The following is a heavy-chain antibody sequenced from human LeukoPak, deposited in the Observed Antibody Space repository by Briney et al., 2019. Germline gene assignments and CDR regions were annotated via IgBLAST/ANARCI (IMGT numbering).Heavy chain of an antibody. CDR1: GYTFTGYY. CDR3: ARVRLYSSSFNWFDP. Sequence: EASVKVSCKASGYTFTGYYMHWVRVAPGQGLEWMGWINPNSGGTNYAQKFQGRVTMTRDTSISTAYMELSRLRSDDTAVYYCARVRLYSSSFNWFDPWGQGTLVTVSS. D-gene: IGHD6-13*01. V-gene: IGHV1-2*02. J-gene: IGHJ5*02. CDR2: INPNSGGT.